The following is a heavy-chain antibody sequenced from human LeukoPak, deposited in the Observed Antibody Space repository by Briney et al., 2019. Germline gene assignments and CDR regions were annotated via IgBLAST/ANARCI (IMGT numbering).Heavy chain of an antibody. CDR1: GFTFSSYA. J-gene: IGHJ6*03. D-gene: IGHD7-27*01. V-gene: IGHV3-64*01. Sequence: PGGSLRLSRAASGFTFSSYAMHWVRQAPGKGLEYVSAISSNGGSAYYANSVKGRFTISRDNSKNTLYLQMGSLRAEDMAVYYCARDSFAGEDYYYMDVWGKGTTVTVSS. CDR2: ISSNGGSA. CDR3: ARDSFAGEDYYYMDV.